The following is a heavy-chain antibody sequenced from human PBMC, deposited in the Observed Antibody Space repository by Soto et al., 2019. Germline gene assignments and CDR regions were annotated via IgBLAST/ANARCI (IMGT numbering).Heavy chain of an antibody. CDR3: AKDQGSSWYEIDY. D-gene: IGHD6-13*01. V-gene: IGHV3-23*01. CDR2: ISGSGGST. CDR1: GFTFSNYA. J-gene: IGHJ4*02. Sequence: GGFLRLSCAASGFTFSNYAVTWVRQAPGKGLEWVSTISGSGGSTYYADPVKGRFTISRDNSKNTLYLQMNSLRAEDTAVYYCAKDQGSSWYEIDYWGQGTLVTVSS.